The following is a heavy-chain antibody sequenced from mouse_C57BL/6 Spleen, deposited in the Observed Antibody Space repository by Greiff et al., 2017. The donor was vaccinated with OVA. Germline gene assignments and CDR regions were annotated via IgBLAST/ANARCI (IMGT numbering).Heavy chain of an antibody. CDR1: GYTFTDYN. Sequence: EVKLMESGPELVKPGASVKIPCKASGYTFTDYNMDWVKQSHGKSLEWIGDINPNNGGTIYNQKFKGKATLTVDKSSSTAYMELRSLTSEDTAVYYCARSSGKPYYFDYWGQGTTLTVSS. V-gene: IGHV1-18*01. D-gene: IGHD2-1*01. CDR2: INPNNGGT. J-gene: IGHJ2*01. CDR3: ARSSGKPYYFDY.